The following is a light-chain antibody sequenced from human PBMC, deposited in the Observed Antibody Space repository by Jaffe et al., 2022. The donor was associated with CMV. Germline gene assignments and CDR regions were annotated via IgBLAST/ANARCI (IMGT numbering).Light chain of an antibody. Sequence: EIVMTQSPATLSVSPGERATLSCRASQSVSSNLAWYQQKPGQAPRLLIYGASNRATGIPARFSGSGSGTEFTLTISSLQSGDFAVYYCQQYINWPIFGQGTKLEIK. CDR1: QSVSSN. CDR2: GAS. J-gene: IGKJ2*01. CDR3: QQYINWPI. V-gene: IGKV3-15*01.